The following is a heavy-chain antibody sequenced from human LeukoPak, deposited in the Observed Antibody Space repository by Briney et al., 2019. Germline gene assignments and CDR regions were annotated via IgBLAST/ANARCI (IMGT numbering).Heavy chain of an antibody. CDR2: ISGSGGST. Sequence: PGGSLRLSCAASGFTFSSYSMNWVHQAPGKGLEWVSAISGSGGSTYYADSVKGRFTISRDNSKNTLYLQMNSLRAEDTAVYYCARAMMVVTNLWGVFDYWGQGTLVPVSS. CDR3: ARAMMVVTNLWGVFDY. J-gene: IGHJ4*02. D-gene: IGHD3-22*01. V-gene: IGHV3-23*01. CDR1: GFTFSSYS.